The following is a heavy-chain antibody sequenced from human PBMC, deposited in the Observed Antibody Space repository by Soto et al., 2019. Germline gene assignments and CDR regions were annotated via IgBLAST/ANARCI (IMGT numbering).Heavy chain of an antibody. CDR2: IVYDGSET. CDR1: GFAFSSHG. Sequence: QVQLVESGGGVVQPGRSLRLSCAASGFAFSSHGMHWVRQAPGKGLEWVAVIVYDGSETYYADSVKGRFTASRDNSKNTLSLELHSLRAAATAVYYCARDDVYHDTGLDSWGQGALVTVSS. CDR3: ARDDVYHDTGLDS. V-gene: IGHV3-33*01. D-gene: IGHD2-2*01. J-gene: IGHJ4*02.